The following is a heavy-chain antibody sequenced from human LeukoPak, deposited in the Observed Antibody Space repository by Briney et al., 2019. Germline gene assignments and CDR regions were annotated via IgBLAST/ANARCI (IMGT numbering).Heavy chain of an antibody. CDR1: GFTFSSYA. CDR2: ISYDGSNK. Sequence: SGGSLRLSCAASGFTFSSYAMHWVRQAPGKGLEWVAVISYDGSNKYYADSVKGRFTISRDNSKNTLYLQMNSLRAEDTAVYYCAREQRWLQFMDYWGQGTLVTVSS. V-gene: IGHV3-30-3*01. CDR3: AREQRWLQFMDY. D-gene: IGHD5-12*01. J-gene: IGHJ4*02.